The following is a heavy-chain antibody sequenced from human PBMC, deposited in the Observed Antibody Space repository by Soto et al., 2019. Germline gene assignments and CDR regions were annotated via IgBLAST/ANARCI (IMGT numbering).Heavy chain of an antibody. J-gene: IGHJ6*02. CDR1: GGSFSGYY. V-gene: IGHV4-34*01. Sequence: QVQLQQWGAGLLKPSETLSLTCAVYGGSFSGYYWSWIRQPPGKGLEWMGEINHSGSTNYNPSLKSRVTISVDTSKNQFSLKLSSVTAADTAVYYCARGPLYYDGMDVWCQGTTVTVSS. CDR3: ARGPLYYDGMDV. CDR2: INHSGST.